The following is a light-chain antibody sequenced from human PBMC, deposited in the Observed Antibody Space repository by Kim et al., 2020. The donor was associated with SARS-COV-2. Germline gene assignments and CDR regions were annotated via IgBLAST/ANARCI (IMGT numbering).Light chain of an antibody. V-gene: IGKV2-24*01. Sequence: ASISCRSSQSLVHSDGNTYLSWLQQRPGQPPRLLIYKISNRFSGVPDRFSGSGSGTDFTLTIGSLAPEDFAIYYCQQRGSWPPALTFGGGTKLEI. J-gene: IGKJ4*01. CDR2: KIS. CDR1: QSLVHSDGNTY. CDR3: QQRGSWPPALT.